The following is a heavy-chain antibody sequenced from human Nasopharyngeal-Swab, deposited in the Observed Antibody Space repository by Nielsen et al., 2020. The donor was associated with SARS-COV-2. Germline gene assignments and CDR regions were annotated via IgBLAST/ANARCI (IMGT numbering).Heavy chain of an antibody. Sequence: GGSLRLSCAASGFTFSSYSMNWVRQAPGKGLEWVSYISSSSSTIYYADSVKGRFTISRDNAKNSLYLQMSSLRDEDTAVYYCARGIDYLLNYWGQGTLVTVSS. CDR2: ISSSSSTI. V-gene: IGHV3-48*02. CDR1: GFTFSSYS. CDR3: ARGIDYLLNY. J-gene: IGHJ4*02. D-gene: IGHD4-11*01.